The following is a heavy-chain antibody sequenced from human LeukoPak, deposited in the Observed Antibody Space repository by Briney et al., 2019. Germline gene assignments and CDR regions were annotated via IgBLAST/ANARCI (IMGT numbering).Heavy chain of an antibody. J-gene: IGHJ2*01. Sequence: SETLSLTCTVSGGSISSSSYYWGWIRQPPGKGLEWIGSIYYSGSTYYNPSLKSRVTISVDTSKNQFSLKLSSVTAADTAVYYCATRTRYCSGGSCLGADWYFDLWGRGTLVAVSS. V-gene: IGHV4-39*07. CDR3: ATRTRYCSGGSCLGADWYFDL. CDR1: GGSISSSSYY. D-gene: IGHD2-15*01. CDR2: IYYSGST.